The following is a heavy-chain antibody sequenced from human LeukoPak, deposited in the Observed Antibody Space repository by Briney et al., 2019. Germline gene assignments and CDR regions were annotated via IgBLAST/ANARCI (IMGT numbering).Heavy chain of an antibody. Sequence: ASVKVSCKASGYSFNRFGISWVRQAPGQGLEWMGWISAYNGNTNYAQKLQGRVTMTTDTSTSTAYMELRSLRSDDTAVYYCARVPFSGWYSDYWGQGTLVTVSS. CDR3: ARVPFSGWYSDY. J-gene: IGHJ4*02. CDR2: ISAYNGNT. D-gene: IGHD6-19*01. V-gene: IGHV1-18*01. CDR1: GYSFNRFG.